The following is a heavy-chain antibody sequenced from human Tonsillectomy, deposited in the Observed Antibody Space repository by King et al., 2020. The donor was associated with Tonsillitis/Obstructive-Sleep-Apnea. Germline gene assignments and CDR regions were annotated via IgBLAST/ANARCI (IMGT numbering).Heavy chain of an antibody. CDR2: IVVGSGNT. CDR1: GFTFTSSA. J-gene: IGHJ3*02. D-gene: IGHD3-16*01. V-gene: IGHV1-58*01. Sequence: QLVQSGPEVKKPGTSVKVSCKASGFTFTSSAVQWVRQARGQRLEWIGWIVVGSGNTNYAQKFQERVTITRDMTTRTAYMEMSSLRSEDTAVYYCAADPRIIHAFDIWGQGTMVTVSS. CDR3: AADPRIIHAFDI.